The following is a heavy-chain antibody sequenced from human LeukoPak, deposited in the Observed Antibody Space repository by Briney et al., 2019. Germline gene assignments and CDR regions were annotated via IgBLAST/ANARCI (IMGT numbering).Heavy chain of an antibody. CDR2: ISGDGGST. V-gene: IGHV3-43*02. CDR1: GFTFDDYA. Sequence: GASLRLSSAASGFTFDDYAMHWVRQAPGKGLEWVSLISGDGGSTYYADSVKGRFTISRDNSKNSLYLQMNSLRTEDTALYYCAKVPGTAMVWPYYFDYWGQGTLVTVSS. J-gene: IGHJ4*02. CDR3: AKVPGTAMVWPYYFDY. D-gene: IGHD5-18*01.